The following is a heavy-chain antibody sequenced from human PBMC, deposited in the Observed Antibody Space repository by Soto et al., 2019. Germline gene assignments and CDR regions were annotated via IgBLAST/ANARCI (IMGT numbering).Heavy chain of an antibody. CDR2: INHSGST. CDR1: GGSFSGYY. V-gene: IGHV4-34*01. Sequence: SETLSLTCAVYGGSFSGYYWTWIRQPPGTGLEWIGEINHSGSTNYNPSLKSRVTISVDTSKNQFSLKLTSVTAADTAAYYCARDKITGLFDYWGQGTLVTVS. J-gene: IGHJ4*02. CDR3: ARDKITGLFDY. D-gene: IGHD2-8*02.